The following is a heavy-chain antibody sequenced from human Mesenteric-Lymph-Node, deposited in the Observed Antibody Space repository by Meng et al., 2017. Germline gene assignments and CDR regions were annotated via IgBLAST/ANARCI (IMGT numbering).Heavy chain of an antibody. D-gene: IGHD3-3*01. Sequence: ESVPGRLTPPPTLSFTCTVSGGSISSGGYYWSWIRQHPGKGLEWIGYIYYSGSTYYNPSLRSRVTISVDTSKNQFSLTLRSVTAADSATYYCARGFGRSWRRYWYFDLWGRGTLVTVSS. CDR3: ARGFGRSWRRYWYFDL. J-gene: IGHJ2*01. CDR1: GGSISSGGYY. CDR2: IYYSGST. V-gene: IGHV4-31*03.